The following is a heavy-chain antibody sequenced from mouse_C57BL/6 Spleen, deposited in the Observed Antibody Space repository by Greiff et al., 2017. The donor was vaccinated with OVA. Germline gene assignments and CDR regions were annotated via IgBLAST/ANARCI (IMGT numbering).Heavy chain of an antibody. J-gene: IGHJ4*01. CDR1: GYTFTSYT. D-gene: IGHD2-4*01. CDR3: ARGLRGKNYAIDD. CDR2: INPSSGYT. Sequence: QVQLQQSGAELARPGASVKMSCTASGYTFTSYTMHWVKQRPGPGLEWIGYINPSSGYTKYNQKFKDKATLTADKSSSTAYMQLRSLTSADAAVYYCARGLRGKNYAIDDWGQGTSVTVSS. V-gene: IGHV1-4*01.